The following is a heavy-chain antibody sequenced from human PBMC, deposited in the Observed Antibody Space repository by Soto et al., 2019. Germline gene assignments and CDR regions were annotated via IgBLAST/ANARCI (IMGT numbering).Heavy chain of an antibody. J-gene: IGHJ6*02. CDR1: GFTYSSYG. Sequence: GGALSLSCAASGFTYSSYGMHWVRQAPGKGLEWVAVISYDGSNNYYADSVKGRFTIARDNSKNTLYLQMNSLRAEDTAVYYCAKDVVVGATTGLGDYYYYYGMDVWGQGTTDPVSS. CDR3: AKDVVVGATTGLGDYYYYYGMDV. CDR2: ISYDGSNN. D-gene: IGHD1-26*01. V-gene: IGHV3-30*18.